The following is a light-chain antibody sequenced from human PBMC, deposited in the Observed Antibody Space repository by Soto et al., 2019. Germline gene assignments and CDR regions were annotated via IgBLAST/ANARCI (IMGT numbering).Light chain of an antibody. Sequence: QSVRTQPPSASGTPGQRVTISCSGDSSSIESNTVSWYQQLPGMAPKLLIYLNSRRPSGVPDLFSGSKSGTSASLAISGLQSEDEAEYYCATWDDSLNLLYVFGTGTKVTVL. CDR3: ATWDDSLNLLYV. V-gene: IGLV1-44*01. J-gene: IGLJ1*01. CDR1: SSSIESNT. CDR2: LNS.